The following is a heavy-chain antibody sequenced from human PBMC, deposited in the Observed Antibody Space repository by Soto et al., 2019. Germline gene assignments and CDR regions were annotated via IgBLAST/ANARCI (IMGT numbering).Heavy chain of an antibody. CDR1: GGSMNNYI. J-gene: IGHJ4*02. CDR2: IYYIGST. Sequence: SETLSLTCTVSGGSMNNYIWNWIRQPPGKGLEWLGYIYYIGSTYYNPSLKSRATISVDTSKNQFSLKLSSVTAADTAVYYCAKEFWSGPIDYSGKGTLVTVSS. CDR3: AKEFWSGPIDY. V-gene: IGHV4-59*12. D-gene: IGHD3-3*01.